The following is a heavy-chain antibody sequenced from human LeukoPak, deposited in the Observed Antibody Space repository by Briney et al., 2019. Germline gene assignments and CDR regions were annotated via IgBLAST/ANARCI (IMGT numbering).Heavy chain of an antibody. CDR3: AKDSGEMATNWDFDY. CDR2: ISYDGNKK. D-gene: IGHD5-24*01. Sequence: GGSLRLSCAASGFPLTYYGMHWVRQAPGKGLEWVALISYDGNKKYYADSVKGRFTISRDNSVNTHYLQMNSLRVEDTAIYYCAKDSGEMATNWDFDYWGQGTLVTVSS. V-gene: IGHV3-30*18. J-gene: IGHJ4*02. CDR1: GFPLTYYG.